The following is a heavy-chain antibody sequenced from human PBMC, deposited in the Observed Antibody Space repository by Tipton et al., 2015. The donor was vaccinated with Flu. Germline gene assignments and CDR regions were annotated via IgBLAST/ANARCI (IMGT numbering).Heavy chain of an antibody. J-gene: IGHJ4*02. D-gene: IGHD7-27*01. Sequence: SGFTFSRYEMNWVRQAPGKGLEWLSYISSSGSTISYADSVRGRFTVSRDNAKNSLYLQLNSLRAEDTAVYYCATLTGDDYWGQGDLVTVSS. CDR1: GFTFSRYE. CDR3: ATLTGDDY. V-gene: IGHV3-48*03. CDR2: ISSSGSTI.